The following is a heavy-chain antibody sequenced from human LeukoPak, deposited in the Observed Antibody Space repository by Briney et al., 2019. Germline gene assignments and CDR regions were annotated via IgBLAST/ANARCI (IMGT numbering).Heavy chain of an antibody. J-gene: IGHJ5*02. V-gene: IGHV1-69*01. CDR3: ARDSSLLTGVSSWFDP. D-gene: IGHD7-27*01. CDR1: GGTFSSYA. CDR2: IIPIFGAA. Sequence: SVKVSCKASGGTFSSYAISWVRQAPGQGLEWMGGIIPIFGAANYAQKFQGRVTITADESTSTAYMELSSLRSEDTAVYYCARDSSLLTGVSSWFDPWGQGALVTVSS.